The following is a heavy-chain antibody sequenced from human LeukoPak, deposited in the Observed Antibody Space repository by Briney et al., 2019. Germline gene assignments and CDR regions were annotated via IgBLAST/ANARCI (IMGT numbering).Heavy chain of an antibody. CDR3: AADDILTGYYKGEAFDI. Sequence: GGSLRLSCAASGFTFSDYYMSWIRQAPGKGLEWVSYISSSSSTIYYADSVKGRFTISRDNAKNSLYLQMNSLRAEDTAVYYCAADDILTGYYKGEAFDIWGQGTMVTVSS. J-gene: IGHJ3*02. CDR1: GFTFSDYY. D-gene: IGHD3-9*01. CDR2: ISSSSSTI. V-gene: IGHV3-11*04.